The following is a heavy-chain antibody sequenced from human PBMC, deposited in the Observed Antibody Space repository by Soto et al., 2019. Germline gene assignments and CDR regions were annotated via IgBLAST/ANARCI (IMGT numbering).Heavy chain of an antibody. D-gene: IGHD3-3*01. CDR3: ARSRIDYDFWSGLYYYMDV. CDR2: MNPNSGNT. J-gene: IGHJ6*03. CDR1: GYTFTSYD. Sequence: GASVKVSCKASGYTFTSYDINWVRQATGQRLERMGWMNPNSGNTGYAQKYQGRVTMTRNTSISTAYMELSSLRSEDTAVYYCARSRIDYDFWSGLYYYMDVWGKGTTVTVSS. V-gene: IGHV1-8*01.